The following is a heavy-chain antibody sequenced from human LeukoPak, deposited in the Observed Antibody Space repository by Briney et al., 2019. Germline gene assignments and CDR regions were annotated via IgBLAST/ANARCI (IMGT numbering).Heavy chain of an antibody. CDR1: GGSFSGYH. CDR3: ARVGDYYGSGSYYFFDY. Sequence: PSETLSLTCAVFGGSFSGYHWSWIRQPPGKGLEWIGGVNYGESTNYNPSLKSRVTISVDTSKNQFSLKLTSVTAADTAVYYCARVGDYYGSGSYYFFDYWGQGTLVTVSP. CDR2: VNYGEST. J-gene: IGHJ4*02. D-gene: IGHD3-10*01. V-gene: IGHV4-34*01.